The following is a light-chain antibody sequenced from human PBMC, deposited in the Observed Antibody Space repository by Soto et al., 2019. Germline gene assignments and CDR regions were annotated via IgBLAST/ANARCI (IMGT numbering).Light chain of an antibody. J-gene: IGLJ2*01. CDR3: CSYAASSTLL. V-gene: IGLV2-23*02. CDR2: EVT. Sequence: QSALTQPASVSGSPGQSITISCTGTSSDFGSYNLVSWYQQHPGKAPKLMIYEVTKRPSGVSYRFSGSRSGNTASLTISGLQAEDEAAYYCCSYAASSTLLFGGGTKLTVL. CDR1: SSDFGSYNL.